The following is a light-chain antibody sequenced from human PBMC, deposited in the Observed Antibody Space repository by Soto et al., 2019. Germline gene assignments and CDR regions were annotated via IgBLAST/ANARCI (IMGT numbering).Light chain of an antibody. CDR2: KAS. Sequence: DIQMTQSPSTLSASVGDRVTITCRASQSISTWLAWYQQKPGKAPKLLIYKASNLEGGVPSRFSGSGSGTAFNITISSLQTDDFATYYCEQYNTYPLTFGGGTTVEIK. CDR1: QSISTW. J-gene: IGKJ4*01. V-gene: IGKV1-5*03. CDR3: EQYNTYPLT.